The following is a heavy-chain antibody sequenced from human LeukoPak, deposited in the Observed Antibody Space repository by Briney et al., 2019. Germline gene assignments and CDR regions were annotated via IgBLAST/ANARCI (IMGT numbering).Heavy chain of an antibody. D-gene: IGHD3-10*01. CDR2: IKQDGSEK. CDR1: GFTFSSYW. V-gene: IGHV3-7*03. Sequence: PGGSLRLSCAASGFTFSSYWMSWVRQAPGKGLEWVGNIKQDGSEKYYVDSVKGRFTISRDNAKNALYLKMSSLRAEDTAVYYCARTLLDFGAPFDPWGQGTLVTVSS. CDR3: ARTLLDFGAPFDP. J-gene: IGHJ5*02.